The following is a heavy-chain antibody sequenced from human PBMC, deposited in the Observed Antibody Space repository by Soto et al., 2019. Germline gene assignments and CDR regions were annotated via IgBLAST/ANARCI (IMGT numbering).Heavy chain of an antibody. J-gene: IGHJ3*02. CDR1: GGSISSGGYY. V-gene: IGHV4-31*03. Sequence: QVQLQESGPGLVKPSQTLSLTCTVSGGSISSGGYYWSWIRQHPGKGLEWIGYIYYSGRTYYNPSLKSRVTISVDTSKNQCSLKLSSVTAADTAVYYCAGYYDSSGYREDAFDIWGQGTMVTVSS. D-gene: IGHD3-22*01. CDR2: IYYSGRT. CDR3: AGYYDSSGYREDAFDI.